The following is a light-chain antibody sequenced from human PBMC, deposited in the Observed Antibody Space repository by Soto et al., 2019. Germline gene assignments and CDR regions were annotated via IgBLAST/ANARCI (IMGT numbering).Light chain of an antibody. CDR1: QSVANNY. CDR3: EQYGSTPLY. Sequence: EIVLTQSPGTLSLSPGERATLSCRASQSVANNYLAWYQQKPGQAPRFLMYDASSRATGIPDRFSGSGSGTDFTLTISRLEPEDVAVYYCEQYGSTPLYFGGGTKVEIK. CDR2: DAS. J-gene: IGKJ4*01. V-gene: IGKV3-20*01.